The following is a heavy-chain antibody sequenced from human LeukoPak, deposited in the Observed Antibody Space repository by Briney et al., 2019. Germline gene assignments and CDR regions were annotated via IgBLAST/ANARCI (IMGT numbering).Heavy chain of an antibody. V-gene: IGHV3-48*03. CDR2: ISSSGSTL. J-gene: IGHJ4*02. CDR3: ARDPAGRHSDY. D-gene: IGHD2-2*01. Sequence: GGSLRLSCAASGFTFSSYEMNWVRQAPGKGLEWVSYISSSGSTLYYADYVKGRFPISRDNAKKSLYLQMYSLRAEDSAVYYCARDPAGRHSDYWGQGTLVTVSS. CDR1: GFTFSSYE.